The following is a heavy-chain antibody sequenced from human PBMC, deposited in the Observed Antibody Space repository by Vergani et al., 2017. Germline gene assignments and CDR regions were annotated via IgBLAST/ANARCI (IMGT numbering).Heavy chain of an antibody. CDR1: GFTFSSYS. D-gene: IGHD5-12*01. J-gene: IGHJ4*02. Sequence: EVQLVESGGGLVKPGGSLRLSCAASGFTFSSYSMNWVRQAPGKGLEWVSYISSSSSTIYYADSGKGRFTISRDNAKNSLYLQMNSLRAEDTAVYYCTKGSRGYTGYCFDEWGQGTLATVSS. CDR2: ISSSSSTI. CDR3: TKGSRGYTGYCFDE. V-gene: IGHV3-48*01.